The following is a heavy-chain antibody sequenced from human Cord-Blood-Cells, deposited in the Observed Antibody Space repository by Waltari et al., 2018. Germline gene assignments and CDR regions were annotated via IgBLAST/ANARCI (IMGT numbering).Heavy chain of an antibody. CDR2: IIPIFGTA. J-gene: IGHJ4*02. CDR1: GCALSSSA. Sequence: QVQLVQSGAEVTKPGSSVKLSCKPSGCALSSSAISGVRQAPGQGLEWMGGIIPIFGTASYAQKFQGRVTITADESTSTAYMELSSLRSEDTAVYYCARVLYRTSCYDYWGQVTLVTVAS. V-gene: IGHV1-69*01. CDR3: ARVLYRTSCYDY. D-gene: IGHD2-2*01.